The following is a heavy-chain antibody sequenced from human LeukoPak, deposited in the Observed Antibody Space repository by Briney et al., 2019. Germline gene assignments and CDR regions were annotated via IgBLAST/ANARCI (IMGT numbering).Heavy chain of an antibody. Sequence: ASVKVSCKVSGHTLTELFMHWVRQAPGKGLEWMGGFDPGDGETIYAQKFQGRVTMTKDTSTHTGYMELSSLRSDDTAVYYCTLQRISFLNYFDPWGQGTLVTVSS. J-gene: IGHJ5*02. D-gene: IGHD2/OR15-2a*01. CDR1: GHTLTELF. CDR3: TLQRISFLNYFDP. V-gene: IGHV1-24*01. CDR2: FDPGDGET.